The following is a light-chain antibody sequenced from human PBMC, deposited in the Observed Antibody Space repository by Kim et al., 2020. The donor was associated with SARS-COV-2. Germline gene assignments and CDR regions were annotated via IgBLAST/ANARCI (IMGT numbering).Light chain of an antibody. Sequence: SITNACTGTTSDVGGYNYVSWYQQHPGKAPKLMIYDVSNRPSGVSNRFSGSKSGNTASLTISGLQAEDEADYYCSSYTSSSTPYYVFGTGTKVTVL. CDR3: SSYTSSSTPYYV. CDR2: DVS. J-gene: IGLJ1*01. CDR1: TSDVGGYNY. V-gene: IGLV2-14*03.